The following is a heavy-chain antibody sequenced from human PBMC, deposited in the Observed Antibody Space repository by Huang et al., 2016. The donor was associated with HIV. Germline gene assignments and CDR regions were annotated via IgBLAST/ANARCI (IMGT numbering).Heavy chain of an antibody. V-gene: IGHV3-48*02. Sequence: ELQLVVSGGGLVQPVGALTLSCAASGFTLSAYSMNWVRQTPGKGLVWVSDINKNGSKIFYAESVKGRFTISRDNAKNSLYLQMNSLRDDDTAVFYCATSYGYFPHWGQGTLVTVSS. CDR3: ATSYGYFPH. CDR2: INKNGSKI. CDR1: GFTLSAYS. J-gene: IGHJ1*01. D-gene: IGHD5-18*01.